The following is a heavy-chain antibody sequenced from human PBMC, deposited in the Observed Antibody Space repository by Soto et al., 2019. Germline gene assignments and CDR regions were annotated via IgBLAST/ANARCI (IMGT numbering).Heavy chain of an antibody. V-gene: IGHV1-18*04. CDR2: ISAYNGNT. CDR1: GYTFTSYG. Sequence: GAAVKVSCKASGYTFTSYGISWVRQAPGQGLEWMGWISAYNGNTNYAQKLQGRVTMTTDTSTSTAYMELRSLRSDDTAVYYCARWCGDYEDYYYGMDVWGQGTRSPSP. CDR3: ARWCGDYEDYYYGMDV. D-gene: IGHD4-17*01. J-gene: IGHJ6*02.